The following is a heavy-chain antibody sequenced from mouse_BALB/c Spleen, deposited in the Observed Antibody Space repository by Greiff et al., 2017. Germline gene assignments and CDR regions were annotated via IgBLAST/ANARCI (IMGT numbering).Heavy chain of an antibody. V-gene: IGHV2-2*02. CDR3: ARGGMITFYWYFDV. CDR2: IWSGGST. J-gene: IGHJ1*01. Sequence: QVQLKESGPGLVQPSQSLSITCTVSGFSLTSYGVHWVRQSPGKGLEWLGVIWSGGSTDYNAAFISRLSISKDNSKSQVFFKMNSLQANDTAIYYCARGGMITFYWYFDVWGAGTTVTVSS. CDR1: GFSLTSYG. D-gene: IGHD2-4*01.